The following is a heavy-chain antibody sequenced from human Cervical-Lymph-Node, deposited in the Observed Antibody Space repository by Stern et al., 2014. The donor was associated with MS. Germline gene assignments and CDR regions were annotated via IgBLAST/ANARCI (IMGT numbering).Heavy chain of an antibody. D-gene: IGHD3-22*01. V-gene: IGHV3-21*01. Sequence: VQLVESGGGLVKPGGSLRLSCAASGFTFSSYSMSWVRQAPGKGLEWGSSISSSSRYIYYADSVKCRFTLSRDNAKNSLYLQMNSLRAEDTAVYYCARDSYDSSGYLHAFDIWGQGTMVTVSS. CDR1: GFTFSSYS. CDR2: ISSSSRYI. J-gene: IGHJ3*02. CDR3: ARDSYDSSGYLHAFDI.